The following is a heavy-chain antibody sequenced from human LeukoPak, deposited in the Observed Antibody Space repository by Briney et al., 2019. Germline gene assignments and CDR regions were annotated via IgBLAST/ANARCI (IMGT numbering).Heavy chain of an antibody. D-gene: IGHD1-7*01. CDR2: ISGSSGTI. CDR3: AKGRQLLDP. Sequence: GESLRLSCAASGFTFSSYAMSWVRQAPGKGLEWVSSISGSSGTIDYADSVKGRFIISRDNSKNAQYLQMNSLRPEDTAVYCCAKGRQLLDPWGQGTLVTVSS. J-gene: IGHJ5*02. CDR1: GFTFSSYA. V-gene: IGHV3-23*01.